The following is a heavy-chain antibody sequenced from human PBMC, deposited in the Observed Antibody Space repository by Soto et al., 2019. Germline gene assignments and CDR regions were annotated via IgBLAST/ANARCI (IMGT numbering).Heavy chain of an antibody. CDR2: IIPIFGTA. J-gene: IGHJ6*02. Sequence: ASVKVSCKASGGTFSSYAISWVRQAPGQGLEWMGGIIPIFGTANYAQKFQGRVTITADESTSTAYMELSSLRSEDTAVYYCARDSDCSGGSCYSDYYYYGMDVWGQGTTVTVSS. D-gene: IGHD2-15*01. CDR3: ARDSDCSGGSCYSDYYYYGMDV. V-gene: IGHV1-69*13. CDR1: GGTFSSYA.